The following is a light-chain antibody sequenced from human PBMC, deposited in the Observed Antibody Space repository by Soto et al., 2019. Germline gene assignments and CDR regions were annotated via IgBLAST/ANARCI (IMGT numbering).Light chain of an antibody. Sequence: EIVLTQSPATLSLSPGNRATLSCRASQSVSGYLAWYQQKPGQTPRLLIYDASNMATGIPARFSVSGPGTDSTLTITTLQPEDVAVYYCQQRSNWPSTFGGGTKVEI. CDR1: QSVSGY. CDR2: DAS. J-gene: IGKJ4*01. CDR3: QQRSNWPST. V-gene: IGKV3-11*01.